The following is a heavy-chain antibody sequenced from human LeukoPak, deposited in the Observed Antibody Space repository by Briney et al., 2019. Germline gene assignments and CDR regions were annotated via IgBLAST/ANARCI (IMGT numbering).Heavy chain of an antibody. J-gene: IGHJ4*02. V-gene: IGHV4-30-2*01. CDR2: IYHSGST. CDR3: ASQLSPGIGYFDY. Sequence: SETLSLTCAVSGGSISRGGYSWSWIRQPPGKGLEWIGYIYHSGSTYYNPSLKSRVTISVDRSKNQFSLKLSSVTAADTAVYYCASQLSPGIGYFDYWGQGTLVTVSS. CDR1: GGSISRGGYS. D-gene: IGHD2/OR15-2a*01.